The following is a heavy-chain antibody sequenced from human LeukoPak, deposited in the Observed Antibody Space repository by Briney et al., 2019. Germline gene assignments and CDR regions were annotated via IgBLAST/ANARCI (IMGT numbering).Heavy chain of an antibody. V-gene: IGHV3-66*01. J-gene: IGHJ4*02. CDR3: AKDWAACPFDY. D-gene: IGHD6-25*01. Sequence: GGSLRLSCAASGFTVSSNYMSWVRQAPGKGLEWVSVIYSGGSTYYADSVKGRFTISRDNSKNTLYLQMNSLRAEDTAVYYCAKDWAACPFDYWGQGTLVTVSS. CDR1: GFTVSSNY. CDR2: IYSGGST.